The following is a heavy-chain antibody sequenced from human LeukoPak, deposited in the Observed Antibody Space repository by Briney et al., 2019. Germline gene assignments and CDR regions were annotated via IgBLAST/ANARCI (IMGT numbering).Heavy chain of an antibody. D-gene: IGHD2-2*01. V-gene: IGHV1-2*02. CDR2: INPNSGGT. CDR1: GYTFTGYY. CDR3: ARRVVPAALFDY. J-gene: IGHJ4*02. Sequence: ASVKVSCKASGYTFTGYYMHWVRQAPGQGLEWMGWINPNSGGTNYAQKFQGRVTMTRDTSISTAYMELSRLRSDDTDVYYCARRVVPAALFDYWGQGTLVTVSS.